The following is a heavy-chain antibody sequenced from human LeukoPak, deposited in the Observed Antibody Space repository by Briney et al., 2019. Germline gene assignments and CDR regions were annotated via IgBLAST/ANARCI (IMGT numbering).Heavy chain of an antibody. Sequence: GGSLRLSCAASGFTFSSYGMHWVRQAPGKGLEWVAVISYDGSNKYYADFVKGRFTISRDNSKNTLYLQMNSFRAEDTAVYYCAKNYFGPDYYMDVWGKGTTVTVSS. CDR1: GFTFSSYG. V-gene: IGHV3-30*18. J-gene: IGHJ6*03. D-gene: IGHD3-10*01. CDR2: ISYDGSNK. CDR3: AKNYFGPDYYMDV.